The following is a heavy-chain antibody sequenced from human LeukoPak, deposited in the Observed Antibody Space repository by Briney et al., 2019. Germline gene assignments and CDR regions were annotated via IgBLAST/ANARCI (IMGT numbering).Heavy chain of an antibody. Sequence: ASVKVSCKASGYTFTSYDINWVRQATGQGLEWMGWMNPNSGKTGYAQKFQGRVTMTRNTSISTAYMELSSLRSEDTAVYYCARFPPSRSANWYFDLWGRGTLVTVSS. J-gene: IGHJ2*01. CDR1: GYTFTSYD. V-gene: IGHV1-8*01. D-gene: IGHD2-2*01. CDR2: MNPNSGKT. CDR3: ARFPPSRSANWYFDL.